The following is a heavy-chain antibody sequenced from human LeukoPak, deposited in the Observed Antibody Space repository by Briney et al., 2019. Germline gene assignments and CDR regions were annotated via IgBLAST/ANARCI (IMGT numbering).Heavy chain of an antibody. CDR2: INPSGGST. J-gene: IGHJ6*03. D-gene: IGHD3-22*01. CDR3: ARDRDTMIDYGGYYYMDV. V-gene: IGHV1-46*01. CDR1: GYTFTSYY. Sequence: ASVKVSCKASGYTFTSYYMHWVRQAPGQGLEWMGIINPSGGSTSYAQKFQGRVTMTRDMSTSTVYMELSSLRSEDTAVYYCARDRDTMIDYGGYYYMDVWGKGTTVTVSS.